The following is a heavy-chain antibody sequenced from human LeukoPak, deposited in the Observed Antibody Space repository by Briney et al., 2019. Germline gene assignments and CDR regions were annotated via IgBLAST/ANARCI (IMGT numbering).Heavy chain of an antibody. Sequence: VASVKVSCKASGYTFTSYDINWVRQATGQGLEWMGWMNPNSGNTGYAQKFQGRVTMTRNTSISTAYMELSSLRSEDTAVYYCARFIAAAGTDYYYYMDVWGKGTTVTISS. CDR1: GYTFTSYD. J-gene: IGHJ6*03. CDR2: MNPNSGNT. V-gene: IGHV1-8*01. CDR3: ARFIAAAGTDYYYYMDV. D-gene: IGHD6-13*01.